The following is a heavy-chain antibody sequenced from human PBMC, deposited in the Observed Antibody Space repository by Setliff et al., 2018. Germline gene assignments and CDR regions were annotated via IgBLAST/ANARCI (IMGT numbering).Heavy chain of an antibody. J-gene: IGHJ3*02. CDR1: GGSISSGGYY. CDR2: IYYSGNT. V-gene: IGHV4-31*03. CDR3: ARVPRFTDTRNAFDI. Sequence: SETLSLTCTVSGGSISSGGYYWSWIRQHPGKGLEWIGYIYYSGNTYYNPSLKSRVTISVDRSKNQFSLKLSSVTAADTAVYYCARVPRFTDTRNAFDIWGQGTMVTVSS. D-gene: IGHD5-18*01.